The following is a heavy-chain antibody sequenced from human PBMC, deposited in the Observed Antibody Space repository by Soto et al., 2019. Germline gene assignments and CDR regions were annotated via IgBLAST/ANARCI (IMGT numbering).Heavy chain of an antibody. CDR3: ARGGIQLSYAFDY. CDR1: GTSVSNYY. CDR2: IYTSGST. J-gene: IGHJ4*02. Sequence: SETLSLTCSVSGTSVSNYYWSWIRQPAGKGLEHIGRIYTSGSTSYNPSLKSRVTMSMDTSQTQIYLNLTSVTAADTAVYYCARGGIQLSYAFDYWGQGILVTVSS. V-gene: IGHV4-4*07. D-gene: IGHD5-18*01.